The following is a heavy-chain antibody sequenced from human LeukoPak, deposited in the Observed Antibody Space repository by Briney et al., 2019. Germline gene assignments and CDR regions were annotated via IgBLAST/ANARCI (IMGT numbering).Heavy chain of an antibody. CDR3: ARDRGYSYDY. CDR2: ISYDGSNK. J-gene: IGHJ4*02. D-gene: IGHD5-18*01. V-gene: IGHV3-30-3*01. Sequence: QSGRSLRLSCAASGFTFSSYAMHWVRQAPGKGLEWVAVISYDGSNKYYADSVKGRFTISRDNSKNTLYLQMNSLRAEDTAVYYCARDRGYSYDYWGQGTLVTVSS. CDR1: GFTFSSYA.